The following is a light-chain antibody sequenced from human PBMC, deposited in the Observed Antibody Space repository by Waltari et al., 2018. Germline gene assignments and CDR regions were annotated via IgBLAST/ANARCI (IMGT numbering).Light chain of an antibody. CDR2: DVH. CDR1: SSDVGHYDY. J-gene: IGLJ1*01. Sequence: QSALTHPASVSGSPGQSITISCTGTSSDVGHYDYVSWFQQHPGNAPKLMIYDVHNRPSGVSTRFSGSKSGNTASLTISGLQAEDEADYYCYSFTTSSTRVFGTGTKVTVL. V-gene: IGLV2-14*03. CDR3: YSFTTSSTRV.